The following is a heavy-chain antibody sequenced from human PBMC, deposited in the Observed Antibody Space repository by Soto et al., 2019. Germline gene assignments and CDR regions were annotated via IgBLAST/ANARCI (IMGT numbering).Heavy chain of an antibody. J-gene: IGHJ4*02. CDR2: IYYSGST. Sequence: PSETLSLTCIVSGGPITSYYWSWIRQHPGKGLEWIGYIYYSGSTYYNPSLKSRVTISVDTSKNQFSLKLTSVTAADTAVYYCARVRGGGPFDDWGQGTLVTVSS. D-gene: IGHD1-26*01. CDR1: GGPITSYY. CDR3: ARVRGGGPFDD. V-gene: IGHV4-31*03.